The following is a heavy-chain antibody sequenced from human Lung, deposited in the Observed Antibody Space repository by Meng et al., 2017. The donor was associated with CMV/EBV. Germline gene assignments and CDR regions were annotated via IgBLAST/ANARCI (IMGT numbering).Heavy chain of an antibody. D-gene: IGHD3-10*01. Sequence: CAAAGFTVSSYGMAWVRQAPGKGLEWVSAIDENARYYADSVKGRFTISRDTSTDYIFLQMDSLRPDDTAIYYCAREGWGGSGRPFASWGQGTLVTVSS. V-gene: IGHV3-23*01. CDR1: GFTVSSYG. CDR3: AREGWGGSGRPFAS. J-gene: IGHJ4*02. CDR2: IDENAR.